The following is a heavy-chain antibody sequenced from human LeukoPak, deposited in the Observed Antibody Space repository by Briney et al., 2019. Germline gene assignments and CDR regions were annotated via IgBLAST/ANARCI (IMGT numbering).Heavy chain of an antibody. Sequence: SSETLSLTCTVSGGSISSSSYYWGWICQPPGKGLEWIGSFYYSGSTYYNPSLKSRVTISVDTSKNQFSLRLRSVTAADTAVYYCARSPRLAVAGPNPPDYWGQGTLVTVSS. CDR1: GGSISSSSYY. CDR2: FYYSGST. J-gene: IGHJ4*02. D-gene: IGHD6-19*01. CDR3: ARSPRLAVAGPNPPDY. V-gene: IGHV4-39*01.